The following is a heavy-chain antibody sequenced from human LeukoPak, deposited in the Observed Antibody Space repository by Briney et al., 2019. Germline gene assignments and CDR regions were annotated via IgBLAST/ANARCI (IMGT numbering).Heavy chain of an antibody. D-gene: IGHD6-19*01. J-gene: IGHJ4*02. CDR2: IYTSGST. CDR3: TRGGSGWYRPGYYFDY. CDR1: GVTISSYY. Sequence: SETLSLTCTVSGVTISSYYWSWIRQPAAKGLEWIGRIYTSGSTNYNPSLKSRVTTSVDTSKNQFSLKLSSVTAADTAVYYCTRGGSGWYRPGYYFDYWGQGTLVTVSS. V-gene: IGHV4-4*07.